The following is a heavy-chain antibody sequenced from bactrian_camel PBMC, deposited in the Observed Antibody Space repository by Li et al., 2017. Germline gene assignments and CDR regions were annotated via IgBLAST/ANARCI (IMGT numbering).Heavy chain of an antibody. J-gene: IGHJ6*01. D-gene: IGHD3*01. Sequence: VQLVESGGGSVQAGGSLRLSCAFDAYTPANVRMAWFRQAPGKEREGVAAICGSGYTDYAGSVAGRFTISRDNAKSTLYLQMNNLKPEDTAMYYCAADRALDDDCYVGSLYTDFAYRGQGTQVTVS. CDR3: AADRALDDDCYVGSLYTDFAY. V-gene: IGHV3S55*01. CDR1: AYTPANVR. CDR2: ICGSGYT.